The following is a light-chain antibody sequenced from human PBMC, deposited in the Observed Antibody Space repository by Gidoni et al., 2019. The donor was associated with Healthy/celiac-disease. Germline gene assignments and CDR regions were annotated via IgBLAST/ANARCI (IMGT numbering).Light chain of an antibody. J-gene: IGKJ3*01. CDR2: LGS. CDR3: MQALQTRT. V-gene: IGKV2-28*01. Sequence: IVMTQSPLSLPVTPGEPASISCRSSQSLLHSNGYNYLDWYLQKPGQSPQLLIYLGSNRAAGVPDRFSGSGSGTDFTLKISRVEAEDVGVYYCMQALQTRTFGPGTKVDIK. CDR1: QSLLHSNGYNY.